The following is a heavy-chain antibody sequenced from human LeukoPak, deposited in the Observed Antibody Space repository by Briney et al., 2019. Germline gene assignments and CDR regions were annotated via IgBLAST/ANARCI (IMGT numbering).Heavy chain of an antibody. CDR2: ISYSGST. D-gene: IGHD3-22*01. J-gene: IGHJ2*01. CDR3: ARGDDSGAHYPSRFDL. Sequence: SETLSRTCTVSGDSISFYFWTWIRQLPAGGLQWIGDISYSGSTNYNPSLKSRAKISLDTSKNHFSLELSSVTAADTAVYYCARGDDSGAHYPSRFDLWGRGTLVTVSS. CDR1: GDSISFYF. V-gene: IGHV4-59*01.